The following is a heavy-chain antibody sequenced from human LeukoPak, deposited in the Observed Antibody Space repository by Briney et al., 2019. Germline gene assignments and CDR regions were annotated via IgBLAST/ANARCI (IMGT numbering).Heavy chain of an antibody. V-gene: IGHV3-15*01. J-gene: IGHJ4*02. CDR1: GFTFSNAW. D-gene: IGHD3-10*01. CDR3: TTANRGDGFDY. Sequence: GGTLRLSCAASGFTFSNAWMSWVRQAPGKGLEWVGRIKSKTDGGTTDYAAPVKGRFTISRDDSKNTLYLQMNSLKTEDTAVYYCTTANRGDGFDYWGQGTLVTVSS. CDR2: IKSKTDGGTT.